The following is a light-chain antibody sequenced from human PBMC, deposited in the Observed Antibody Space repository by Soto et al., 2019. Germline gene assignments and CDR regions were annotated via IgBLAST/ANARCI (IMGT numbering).Light chain of an antibody. Sequence: IVMTQSPATLSVSPGESATLSCRASQSISSNLAWYQQKPGQAPRLLIYAASTRAAGIPARFSGSGSGTEFTLTISSLQSEDFAVYYCEQYNKWPLAFGLGTKVEIK. J-gene: IGKJ1*01. V-gene: IGKV3-15*01. CDR2: AAS. CDR3: EQYNKWPLA. CDR1: QSISSN.